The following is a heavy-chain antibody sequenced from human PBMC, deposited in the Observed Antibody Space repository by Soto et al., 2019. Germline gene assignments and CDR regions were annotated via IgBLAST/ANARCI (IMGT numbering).Heavy chain of an antibody. Sequence: SETLSLTCTVSGGSISNYYWNWIRQPPGKGLEWIGHIHYSGSTDYNPSLQSRVTMSVDTSKNQFSLKLSSVTAADTAVYYCTRQGLYATSWTDGWGRGTLVTVSS. CDR2: IHYSGST. CDR1: GGSISNYY. J-gene: IGHJ4*02. D-gene: IGHD2-2*01. V-gene: IGHV4-59*08. CDR3: TRQGLYATSWTDG.